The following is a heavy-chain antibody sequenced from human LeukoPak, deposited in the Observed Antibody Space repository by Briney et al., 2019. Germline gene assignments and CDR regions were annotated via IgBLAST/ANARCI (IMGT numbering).Heavy chain of an antibody. CDR3: ARGPGYSSTTDAFEI. CDR2: VYYSGST. V-gene: IGHV4-39*07. Sequence: SETLSLTCTVSGGSISSSSYYWGWIRQPPGKVLEWIGSVYYSGSTYYNPSLKSRVTISVDTSKNQFSLKLSSVTAADTAVYYCARGPGYSSTTDAFEIWGQGTMVTVSS. CDR1: GGSISSSSYY. J-gene: IGHJ3*02. D-gene: IGHD6-13*01.